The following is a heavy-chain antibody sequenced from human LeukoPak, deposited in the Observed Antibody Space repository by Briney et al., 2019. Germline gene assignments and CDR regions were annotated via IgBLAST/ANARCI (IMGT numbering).Heavy chain of an antibody. D-gene: IGHD3-22*01. CDR1: GYTFTSYY. CDR2: INPSGGST. Sequence: ASVKVSCKASGYTFTSYYMHWVRRAPGQGLEWMGIINPSGGSTSYAQKFQGRVTMTRDMSTSTVYMELSSLRSEDTAVYYCARSAYYYDSSGYPDFDYWGQGTLVTVSS. V-gene: IGHV1-46*01. CDR3: ARSAYYYDSSGYPDFDY. J-gene: IGHJ4*02.